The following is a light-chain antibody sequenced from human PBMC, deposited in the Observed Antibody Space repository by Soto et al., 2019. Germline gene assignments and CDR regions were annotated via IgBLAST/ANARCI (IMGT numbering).Light chain of an antibody. J-gene: IGKJ3*01. CDR1: QIIMRKY. CDR3: QQHGSWGIT. Sequence: EIVLTQSPGTLSLSPGERATLSFRSSQIIMRKYLAWYQQRFGQAPRLLMYAASSRAAGIPDRFSGSGSGTDFTLTISRLEPEDFAVYYCQQHGSWGITFGPGTKVDI. CDR2: AAS. V-gene: IGKV3-20*01.